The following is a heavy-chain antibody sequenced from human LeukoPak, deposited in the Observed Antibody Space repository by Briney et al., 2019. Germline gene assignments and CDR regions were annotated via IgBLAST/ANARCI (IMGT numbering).Heavy chain of an antibody. CDR2: IYYSGST. CDR3: AGTYYDILTGYPFTPY. Sequence: PSETLSLTCTVSGYSISSGYYWGWIRQPPGKGLEWIGSIYYSGSTHYNPSLKSRVTISVDTSKNQFSLKLSSVTAADTAVYYCAGTYYDILTGYPFTPYWGQGTLVTVSS. J-gene: IGHJ4*02. D-gene: IGHD3-9*01. CDR1: GYSISSGYY. V-gene: IGHV4-38-2*02.